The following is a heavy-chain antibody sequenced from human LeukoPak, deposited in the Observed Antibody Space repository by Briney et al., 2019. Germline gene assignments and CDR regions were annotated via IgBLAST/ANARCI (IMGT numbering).Heavy chain of an antibody. CDR2: INHSGST. CDR3: ARDRGGPGDYYFDY. V-gene: IGHV4-34*01. CDR1: GGSFSGYY. D-gene: IGHD2-15*01. J-gene: IGHJ4*02. Sequence: SETLSLTCAVYGGSFSGYYWSWIRQPPGKGLEWIGEINHSGSTNYNPSLKSRVTISVDTSKNQFSLKLSSVTAADTAVYYCARDRGGPGDYYFDYWGQGTLVTVSS.